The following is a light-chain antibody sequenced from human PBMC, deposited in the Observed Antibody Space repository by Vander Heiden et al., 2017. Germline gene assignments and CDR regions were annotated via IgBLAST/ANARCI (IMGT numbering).Light chain of an antibody. V-gene: IGLV1-40*01. Sequence: QSVLTQPPSVSVAPGQRVTISCTGSSSNIGAGYDVHWYQQVPGAAPKLLIYGNYNRPSGVPDRFSGSKSGTSASLAITGLQAEDEADYYCQSYDSSLSAHVIFGGGTKLTVL. CDR2: GNY. J-gene: IGLJ2*01. CDR3: QSYDSSLSAHVI. CDR1: SSNIGAGYD.